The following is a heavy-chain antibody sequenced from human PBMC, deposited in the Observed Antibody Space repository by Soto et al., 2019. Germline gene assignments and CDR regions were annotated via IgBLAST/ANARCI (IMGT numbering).Heavy chain of an antibody. V-gene: IGHV3-48*02. J-gene: IGHJ4*02. CDR2: ISSSSSTI. D-gene: IGHD3-9*01. CDR3: ARGEGSRYFDGNYFDY. CDR1: GFTFSSYS. Sequence: GSLRLSCAASGFTFSSYSMNWVRQAPGKGLEWVSYISSSSSTIYYADSVKGRFTISRDNAKNSLYLQMNSLRDEDTAVYYCARGEGSRYFDGNYFDYWGQGTLVTVSS.